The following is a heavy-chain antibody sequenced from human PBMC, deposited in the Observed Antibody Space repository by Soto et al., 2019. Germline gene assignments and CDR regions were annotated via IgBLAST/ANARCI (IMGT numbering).Heavy chain of an antibody. CDR1: GGTFSSYA. D-gene: IGHD6-13*01. CDR2: IIPIFGTA. V-gene: IGHV1-69*12. Sequence: QVQLVQSGAEVKKPGSSVKVSCKASGGTFSSYAISWVRQAPGQGLEWMGGIIPIFGTANYAQKFQGRVKITADEYKSTAYMELSSLRSEDTAVYYCARDSGIAAAGTPNWFDPWGQGTLVTVSS. J-gene: IGHJ5*02. CDR3: ARDSGIAAAGTPNWFDP.